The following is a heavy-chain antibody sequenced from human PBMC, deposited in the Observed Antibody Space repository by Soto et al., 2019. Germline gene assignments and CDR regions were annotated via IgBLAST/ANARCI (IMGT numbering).Heavy chain of an antibody. CDR2: ISPYNDQT. J-gene: IGHJ6*02. CDR3: ARGGYYDNVWGKLSHYGLDV. V-gene: IGHV1-18*01. Sequence: QVQLVQSASEVMKPGASVKVSCKASGYTFIRYGITWVRQAPGQRLEWMGWISPYNDQTIYAQKLQGRVTMTADTSTRTVDRQLRSLKSDDTAVYYCARGGYYDNVWGKLSHYGLDVWGQGTSVTVSS. D-gene: IGHD3-16*01. CDR1: GYTFIRYG.